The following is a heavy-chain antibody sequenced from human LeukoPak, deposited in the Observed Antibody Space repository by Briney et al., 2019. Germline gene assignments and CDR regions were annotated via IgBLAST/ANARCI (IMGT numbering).Heavy chain of an antibody. Sequence: ASVKVSCKASGGTFSSYAISWVRQAPGQGLEWMGGIIPIFGTANYAQKFQGRVTITRNTSISTAYMELSSLRSEDTAVYYCARCSSGYYPDAFDIWGQGTMVTVSS. J-gene: IGHJ3*02. D-gene: IGHD3-22*01. CDR2: IIPIFGTA. CDR1: GGTFSSYA. CDR3: ARCSSGYYPDAFDI. V-gene: IGHV1-69*05.